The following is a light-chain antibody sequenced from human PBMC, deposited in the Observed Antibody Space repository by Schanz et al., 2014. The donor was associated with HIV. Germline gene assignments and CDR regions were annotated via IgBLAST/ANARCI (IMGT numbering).Light chain of an antibody. CDR1: QNLNSN. V-gene: IGKV3-15*01. J-gene: IGKJ2*01. CDR3: HQYGSSPPYT. Sequence: EIVLTQSPATLSVSPGERATLSCRASQNLNSNLAWYQQKPGQAPRLLIYDASTRATGVPARFSGSGSGTDFTLTISSLQSEDFAVYYCHQYGSSPPYTFGQGTKLEIK. CDR2: DAS.